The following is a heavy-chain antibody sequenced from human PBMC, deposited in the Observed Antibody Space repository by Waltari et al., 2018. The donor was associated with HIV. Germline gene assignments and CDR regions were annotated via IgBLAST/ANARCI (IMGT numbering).Heavy chain of an antibody. CDR1: GFTFRSCW. J-gene: IGHJ3*02. CDR2: ISSDGSTT. V-gene: IGHV3-74*01. D-gene: IGHD4-17*01. Sequence: EVQLVASGGGFVQPGGSLRLSCAASGFTFRSCWLHWVRQAPGKWLVWVSCISSDGSTTNYADSLKGRLTISRDNAKNTLYLQMNSLRADDTAVYYCARENTMTYYDALDIWGQGTMVTVSS. CDR3: ARENTMTYYDALDI.